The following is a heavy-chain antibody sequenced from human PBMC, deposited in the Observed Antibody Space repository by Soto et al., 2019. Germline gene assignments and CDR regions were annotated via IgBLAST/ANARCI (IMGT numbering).Heavy chain of an antibody. V-gene: IGHV3-15*01. CDR3: TTAIVVPRFDP. CDR1: GFTFNNAW. J-gene: IGHJ5*02. Sequence: GGSLRLSCAASGFTFNNAWMSWVRQAPGKGLEWVGRIKSKTDGGTADYAAPVKGRFTISRDDSKNTVYLQMNSLKTEDTAVYYCTTAIVVPRFDPWGQGTLVTVSS. CDR2: IKSKTDGGTA. D-gene: IGHD2-2*01.